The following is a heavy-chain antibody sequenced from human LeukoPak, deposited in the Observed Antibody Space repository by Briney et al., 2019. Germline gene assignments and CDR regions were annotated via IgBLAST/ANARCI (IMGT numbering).Heavy chain of an antibody. V-gene: IGHV4-39*07. CDR3: ARDEGYTTGFDRDY. CDR1: GGSISSSGYY. CDR2: IYYSGTT. D-gene: IGHD1-1*01. Sequence: PSETLSLTCTVSGGSISSSGYYWGWVRQPPGGGLEWIGSIYYSGTTYYNPSLKSRVTISVDTSKNQFSLRLSSMTAADTAVYYCARDEGYTTGFDRDYWGQGTTVTVSS. J-gene: IGHJ6*02.